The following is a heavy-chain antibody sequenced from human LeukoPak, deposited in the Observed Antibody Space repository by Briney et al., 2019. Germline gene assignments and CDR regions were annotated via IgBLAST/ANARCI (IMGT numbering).Heavy chain of an antibody. Sequence: SETLSLTCTVSGGSISTNICYWGWIRQPPGKGLEWIGNIYDSETTYYNPSLKSRVAISVDTSNNQFPLKLSSVTAADTAVYYCARLYLSSSWSYYFDYWGRGTLVTVSS. D-gene: IGHD6-13*01. J-gene: IGHJ4*02. CDR1: GGSISTNICY. CDR3: ARLYLSSSWSYYFDY. V-gene: IGHV4-39*01. CDR2: IYDSETT.